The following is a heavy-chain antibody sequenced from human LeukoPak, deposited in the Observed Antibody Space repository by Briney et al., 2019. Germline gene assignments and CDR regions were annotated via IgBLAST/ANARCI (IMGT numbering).Heavy chain of an antibody. CDR2: INPNSGGT. CDR3: ARTLSIVGALSYFDY. J-gene: IGHJ4*02. V-gene: IGHV1-2*04. CDR1: GYIFTAYY. Sequence: ASVKVSCKASGYIFTAYYLHWVRQAPGQGLEWMGWINPNSGGTNYAQKFQGWVTMTRDTSISTAYMELSRLRSDDTTVYYCARTLSIVGALSYFDYWGQGTLVTVSS. D-gene: IGHD1-26*01.